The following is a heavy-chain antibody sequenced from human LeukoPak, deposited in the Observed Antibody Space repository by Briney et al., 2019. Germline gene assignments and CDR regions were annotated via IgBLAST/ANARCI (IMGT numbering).Heavy chain of an antibody. J-gene: IGHJ4*02. V-gene: IGHV3-48*03. CDR1: GFTFSSYE. CDR2: ISSSGSTI. CDR3: ARATNYWHTLIEF. Sequence: GGSLRLSCAASGFTFSSYEMNWVRQAPGKGLEWVSYISSSGSTIYYADSVKGRFTISRDNAKNSLYLQMNSLRAEDTAVYYCARATNYWHTLIEFWGQGTLVTVSS. D-gene: IGHD5-24*01.